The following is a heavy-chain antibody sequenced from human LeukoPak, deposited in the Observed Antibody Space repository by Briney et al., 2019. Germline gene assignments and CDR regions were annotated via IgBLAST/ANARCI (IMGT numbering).Heavy chain of an antibody. V-gene: IGHV1-46*01. J-gene: IGHJ4*02. CDR1: GYTFTSYY. Sequence: ASVKVSCKASGYTFTSYYMHWVRQAPGQGLEWMGIINPSGGSTSYAQKFQGRVTMTRDTSTSTVYMELSSLRSEDTAVYYCAREAYFLAVAVYYFDYWGQGTLATVSS. D-gene: IGHD6-19*01. CDR2: INPSGGST. CDR3: AREAYFLAVAVYYFDY.